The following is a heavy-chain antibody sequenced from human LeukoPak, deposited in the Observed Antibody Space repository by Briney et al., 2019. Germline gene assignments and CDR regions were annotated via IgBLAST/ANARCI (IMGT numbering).Heavy chain of an antibody. D-gene: IGHD3-22*01. CDR1: GGSISSSSYY. Sequence: SETLSLTCTVSGGSISSSSYYWGWIRQPPGKGLEWIGSIYYSGSTYYNPSLKSRVTISVDTSKNQFSLKLSSVTAADTAVYYCARFNYYDSSGHDLDYWGQGTLVTVSS. J-gene: IGHJ4*02. CDR3: ARFNYYDSSGHDLDY. V-gene: IGHV4-39*07. CDR2: IYYSGST.